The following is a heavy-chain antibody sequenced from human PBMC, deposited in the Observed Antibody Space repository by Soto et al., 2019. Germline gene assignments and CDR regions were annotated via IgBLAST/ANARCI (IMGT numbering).Heavy chain of an antibody. CDR2: IYDSGSS. J-gene: IGHJ4*02. D-gene: IGHD5-12*01. CDR3: AREKGYISGPKNFDY. Sequence: PSLTCTVSGASISSGDYFWSWIRQSPGKGLQWIGYIYDSGSSYYNPSLKSRVTMSVDTSKNQFSLKLSSVTAADTAVYYCAREKGYISGPKNFDYWGQGTLVTV. V-gene: IGHV4-30-4*01. CDR1: GASISSGDYF.